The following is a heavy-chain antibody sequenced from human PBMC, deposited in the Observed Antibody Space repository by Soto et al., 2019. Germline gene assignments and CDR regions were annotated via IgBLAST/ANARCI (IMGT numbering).Heavy chain of an antibody. CDR2: MYSSGTT. D-gene: IGHD1-7*01. CDR1: GGFIISGDYY. J-gene: IGHJ5*02. Sequence: SETLSLTCTVSGGFIISGDYYWSWIRQSPGKGLEWIGYMYSSGTTYYNPSLKSRVTISIDASKNQFYLRLSSVTAADAAVYYCARGSGITGTTKDWFDPWGQGTLVTVSS. CDR3: ARGSGITGTTKDWFDP. V-gene: IGHV4-30-4*01.